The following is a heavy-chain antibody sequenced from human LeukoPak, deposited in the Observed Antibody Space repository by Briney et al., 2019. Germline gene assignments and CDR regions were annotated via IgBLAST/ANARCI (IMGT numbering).Heavy chain of an antibody. D-gene: IGHD6-13*01. V-gene: IGHV3-48*04. Sequence: GGSLRLSCAASGFTFSSYSMNWVRQAPGKGLEWVSYISSSSSTIYYADSVKGRFTISRDNAKNSLYLQMNSLRAEDTAVYYCARGGYSSSWSRGDAFDIWGQGTMVTVSS. CDR3: ARGGYSSSWSRGDAFDI. CDR2: ISSSSSTI. CDR1: GFTFSSYS. J-gene: IGHJ3*02.